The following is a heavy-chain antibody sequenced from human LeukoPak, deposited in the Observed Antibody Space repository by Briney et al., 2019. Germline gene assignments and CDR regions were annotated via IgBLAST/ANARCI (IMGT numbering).Heavy chain of an antibody. Sequence: SVKVSCKASGGTFSSYAISWVRQAPGQGLEWMGRIIPIFGTANYAQKFQGRVTITTDESTSTAYMELSSLRSEDTAVYYCARDQRRYDYVRGSYFGFDYWGQGTLVTVSS. V-gene: IGHV1-69*05. J-gene: IGHJ4*02. CDR3: ARDQRRYDYVRGSYFGFDY. CDR2: IIPIFGTA. D-gene: IGHD3-16*01. CDR1: GGTFSSYA.